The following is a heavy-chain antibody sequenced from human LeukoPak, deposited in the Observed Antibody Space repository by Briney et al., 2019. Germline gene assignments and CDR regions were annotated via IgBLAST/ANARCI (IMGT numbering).Heavy chain of an antibody. CDR2: IHYSGSI. J-gene: IGHJ3*02. Sequence: PSETLSLTCTVSGGSISSYDWTWIRQPPGKGLQWCGYIHYSGSINYNPSLTSRVTLSVDTSKNQFSLNLSSVTAADTAVYYCARRPRIYDSSGSSRRGAFDIWGQGTMVTVSS. V-gene: IGHV4-59*12. CDR1: GGSISSYD. CDR3: ARRPRIYDSSGSSRRGAFDI. D-gene: IGHD3-22*01.